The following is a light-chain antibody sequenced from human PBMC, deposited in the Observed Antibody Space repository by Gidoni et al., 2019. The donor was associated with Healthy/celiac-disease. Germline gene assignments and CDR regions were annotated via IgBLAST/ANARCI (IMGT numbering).Light chain of an antibody. J-gene: IGLJ3*02. CDR2: DVS. CDR3: CSYAGSYTWV. Sequence: QPRSVSGSPGQSVTISCTGTSSDVGGYNYVSWYQQHPGKAPKLMIYDVSKRPSGVPDRFSGSKSGNTASLTISGLQAEDEADYYCCSYAGSYTWVFGGGTKLTVL. V-gene: IGLV2-11*01. CDR1: SSDVGGYNY.